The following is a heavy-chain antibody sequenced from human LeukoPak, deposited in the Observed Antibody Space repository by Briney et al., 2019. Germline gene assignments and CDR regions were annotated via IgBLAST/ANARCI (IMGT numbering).Heavy chain of an antibody. V-gene: IGHV1-18*04. CDR1: GYTFTSYG. Sequence: ASVKVSCKASGYTFTSYGISWVRQAPGQGLEWMGWISAYNGNTNYAQKLQGRVTMTTDTSTSTAYMELRSLRSDDTAVYYCARDHYDILTDYYPDYWGQGTLVTVSS. D-gene: IGHD3-9*01. CDR3: ARDHYDILTDYYPDY. CDR2: ISAYNGNT. J-gene: IGHJ4*02.